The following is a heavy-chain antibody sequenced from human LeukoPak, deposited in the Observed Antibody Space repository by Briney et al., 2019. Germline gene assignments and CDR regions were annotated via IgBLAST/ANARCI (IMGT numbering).Heavy chain of an antibody. CDR2: INPNSGGT. J-gene: IGHJ5*02. Sequence: ASVKVSCKASGYTFTRYYMHWVRQAPGQGLEWMGWINPNSGGTNYAQKFQGWVTMTRDTSISTAYMELSRLRSDYTAVYYCARVVTMVRGVDNWFDHWGQGTLVTVSS. CDR3: ARVVTMVRGVDNWFDH. D-gene: IGHD3-10*01. CDR1: GYTFTRYY. V-gene: IGHV1-2*04.